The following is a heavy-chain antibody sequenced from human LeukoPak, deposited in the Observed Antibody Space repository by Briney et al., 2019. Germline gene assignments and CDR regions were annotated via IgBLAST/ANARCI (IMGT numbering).Heavy chain of an antibody. J-gene: IGHJ4*02. Sequence: GGSLRLSCAASGFTFSSYWMSWVRQAPGKGLEWVANIKQDGSEKYYVDSVKGRFTISRDNAKNSLYLQMTSLRAGDTAVYYCARADYGDYISDYWGQGTLVTVSS. D-gene: IGHD4-17*01. CDR2: IKQDGSEK. V-gene: IGHV3-7*03. CDR3: ARADYGDYISDY. CDR1: GFTFSSYW.